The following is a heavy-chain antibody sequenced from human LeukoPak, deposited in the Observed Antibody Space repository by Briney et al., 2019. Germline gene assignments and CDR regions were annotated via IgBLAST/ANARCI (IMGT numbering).Heavy chain of an antibody. CDR3: QSRFLEWLLDY. V-gene: IGHV4-59*08. J-gene: IGHJ4*02. CDR2: IYYTGTT. CDR1: GDSTNTYF. Sequence: SETLSLTCTISGDSTNTYFWSWIRQPPGKGLEWIGYIYYTGTTNYNPSLKSRVTISVDTSKNQFSLKLSSVTAADTAVYYCQSRFLEWLLDYWGQGTLVTVSS. D-gene: IGHD3-3*01.